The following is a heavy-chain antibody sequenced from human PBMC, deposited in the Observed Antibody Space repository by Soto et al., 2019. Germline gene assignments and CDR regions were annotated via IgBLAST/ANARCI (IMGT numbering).Heavy chain of an antibody. V-gene: IGHV1-46*01. CDR1: GNTFSTDY. J-gene: IGHJ4*02. CDR2: INPTGDSP. D-gene: IGHD3-16*02. CDR3: ARTILIGPHAFFDY. Sequence: QVQLVQSGAEGKKPGASVRVSCTASGNTFSTDYMHWIRQAPGQGLEWMGVINPTGDSPSYAQKCQGRITMTGDTSQTSFLELSSLTSEDTAVYFCARTILIGPHAFFDYWGQGSLVTVSS.